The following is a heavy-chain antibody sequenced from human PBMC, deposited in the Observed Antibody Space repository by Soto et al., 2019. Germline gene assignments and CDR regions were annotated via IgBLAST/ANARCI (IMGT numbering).Heavy chain of an antibody. CDR1: GLTLSSYW. Sequence: PGGSLRLSCVASGLTLSSYWMSWVRQAPGKGLEWVANIKQDGSAKYYVDSVKGRFTISRDNTEKSLYLQMNSLRAEDTALYFCAKSLYYYDSSPLDHWGQGTLVTVSS. CDR3: AKSLYYYDSSPLDH. CDR2: IKQDGSAK. J-gene: IGHJ4*02. D-gene: IGHD3-22*01. V-gene: IGHV3-7*03.